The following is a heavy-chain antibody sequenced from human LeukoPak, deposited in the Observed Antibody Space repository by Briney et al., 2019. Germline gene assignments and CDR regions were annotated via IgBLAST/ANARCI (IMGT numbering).Heavy chain of an antibody. D-gene: IGHD4-17*01. Sequence: GRSLRLSCAASGLTFSSHWMHWVRQAPGKGLVWVSRITNDGSSTTYADSVKGRFTVSRDNAKNSLYLQMNSLRAEDTAVYYCARLGARQILEYWGQGTLVTVSS. CDR3: ARLGARQILEY. V-gene: IGHV3-74*01. J-gene: IGHJ4*02. CDR2: ITNDGSST. CDR1: GLTFSSHW.